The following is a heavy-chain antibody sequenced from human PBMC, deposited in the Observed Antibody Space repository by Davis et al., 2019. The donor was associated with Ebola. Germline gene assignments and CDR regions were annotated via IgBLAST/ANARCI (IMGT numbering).Heavy chain of an antibody. CDR2: IWYDGSNK. CDR1: GFTFSSYG. V-gene: IGHV3-33*01. D-gene: IGHD3-3*01. J-gene: IGHJ6*03. CDR3: ARCSRIYYERYYYYYMDV. Sequence: GESLKISCAASGFTFSSYGMHWVRQAPGKGLEWVAVIWYDGSNKYYADSVKGRFTISRDNSKDTLYLQMNSLRAEDTAVYYCARCSRIYYERYYYYYMDVWGKGTTVTVSS.